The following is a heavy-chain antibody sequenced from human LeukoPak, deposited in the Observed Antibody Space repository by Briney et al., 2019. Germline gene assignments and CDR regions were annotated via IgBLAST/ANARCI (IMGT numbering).Heavy chain of an antibody. Sequence: ASVKVSCKASGYTFTSYGISWVRQAPGQGLEWMGRISAYNGNTNYAQKLQGRVTMTTDTSTSTAYMELRSLRSDDTAVYYCARGGIQLWLNEYFDYWGQGTLVTVSS. J-gene: IGHJ4*02. D-gene: IGHD5-18*01. CDR3: ARGGIQLWLNEYFDY. CDR1: GYTFTSYG. V-gene: IGHV1-18*01. CDR2: ISAYNGNT.